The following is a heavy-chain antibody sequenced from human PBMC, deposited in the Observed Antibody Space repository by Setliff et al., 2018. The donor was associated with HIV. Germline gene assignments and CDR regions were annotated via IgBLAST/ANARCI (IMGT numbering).Heavy chain of an antibody. D-gene: IGHD5-12*01. V-gene: IGHV4-38-2*01. CDR2: IYQSGTT. Sequence: SETLSLTCGVSGYSVNSDYYWGWIRQSPGKGLEWIGTIYQSGTTYYNPSLKSRVTISVDRSKEQFSLKLTSVTAADTAIYYCVRLDIVMAHFDYWGQGTLVTVSS. CDR3: VRLDIVMAHFDY. J-gene: IGHJ4*02. CDR1: GYSVNSDYY.